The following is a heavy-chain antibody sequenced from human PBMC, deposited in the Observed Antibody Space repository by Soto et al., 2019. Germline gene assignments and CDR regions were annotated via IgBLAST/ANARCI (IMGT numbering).Heavy chain of an antibody. CDR2: ISYDGSNK. Sequence: PGGSLSLSCAASGFTFSSYGMHWVRQAPGKGLEWVAVISYDGSNKYYADSVKGRFTISRDNSKNTLFLQMNSLRAEDTAVYYCAKGPHIVVVVAATQDWYFDLWGRGTLVTVSS. J-gene: IGHJ2*01. CDR1: GFTFSSYG. CDR3: AKGPHIVVVVAATQDWYFDL. V-gene: IGHV3-30*18. D-gene: IGHD2-15*01.